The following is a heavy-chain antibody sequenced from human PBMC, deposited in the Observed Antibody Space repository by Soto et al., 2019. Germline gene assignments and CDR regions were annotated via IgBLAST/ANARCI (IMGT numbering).Heavy chain of an antibody. CDR2: IIPIFGTA. V-gene: IGHV1-69*13. J-gene: IGHJ6*02. CDR3: ARFSSGPHYYYYYGMDV. CDR1: GVTFSSYA. Sequence: SVKVSGKASGVTFSSYAISWVRQAPGQGLEWMGGIIPIFGTANYAQKFQGRVTITADESTSTAYMELSSLRSEDTAVYYCARFSSGPHYYYYYGMDVWGQGTTVTVSS. D-gene: IGHD6-19*01.